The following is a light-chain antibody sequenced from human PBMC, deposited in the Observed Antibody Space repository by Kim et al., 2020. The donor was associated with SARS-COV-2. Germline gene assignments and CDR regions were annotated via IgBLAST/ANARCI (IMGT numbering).Light chain of an antibody. J-gene: IGKJ1*01. CDR3: QKYDSAPWT. CDR1: QDIANS. Sequence: ASVGDRVTITCRASQDIANSLAWYQQKPGKVPQVLIYAASTLQSGVPSRFSGSGSGTEFTLTIGSLQTEDVATYYCQKYDSAPWTFGPGTKVDIK. V-gene: IGKV1-27*01. CDR2: AAS.